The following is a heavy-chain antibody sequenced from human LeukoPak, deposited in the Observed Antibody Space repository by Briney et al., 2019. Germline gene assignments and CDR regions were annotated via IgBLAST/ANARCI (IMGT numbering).Heavy chain of an antibody. Sequence: SETLSLTCTVSGGSISSYYWSWIRQPPGKGLEWIGYIYYSGSTNYNPSLKSRVTMSVDTSKNQFSLKLSSVTAADTAVYYCARGTTRIQLWLKGDSDAFDIWGQGTMVTVSS. D-gene: IGHD5-18*01. CDR1: GGSISSYY. V-gene: IGHV4-59*12. CDR3: ARGTTRIQLWLKGDSDAFDI. CDR2: IYYSGST. J-gene: IGHJ3*02.